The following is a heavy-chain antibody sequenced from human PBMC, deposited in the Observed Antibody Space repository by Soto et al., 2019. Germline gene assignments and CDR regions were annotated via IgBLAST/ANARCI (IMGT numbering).Heavy chain of an antibody. CDR2: ISAYNGNT. V-gene: IGHV1-18*04. CDR3: ARDAIYYYDGSGLDI. Sequence: GASVKVSCKASGYTFTSYGISWLRQAPGQGLEWMGWISAYNGNTNYAQKLQGRVTMTTDTSTSTAYMELRSLRSDDTAVYYCARDAIYYYDGSGLDIWGQGTMVTVSS. CDR1: GYTFTSYG. J-gene: IGHJ3*02. D-gene: IGHD3-22*01.